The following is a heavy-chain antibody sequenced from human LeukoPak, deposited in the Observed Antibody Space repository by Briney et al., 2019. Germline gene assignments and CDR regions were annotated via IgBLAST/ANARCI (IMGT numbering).Heavy chain of an antibody. D-gene: IGHD2-2*02. CDR2: ISGSGGST. Sequence: GGSLRLSCAASGFTFSSYAMSWVRQAPGKGLEWVSAISGSGGSTYYADSVKGRFTISRDNSKNTLYLQMNSLRAEGTAVYYCARDRKDIVVVPAAIAPAYYYYMDVWGKGTTVTVSS. V-gene: IGHV3-23*01. J-gene: IGHJ6*03. CDR1: GFTFSSYA. CDR3: ARDRKDIVVVPAAIAPAYYYYMDV.